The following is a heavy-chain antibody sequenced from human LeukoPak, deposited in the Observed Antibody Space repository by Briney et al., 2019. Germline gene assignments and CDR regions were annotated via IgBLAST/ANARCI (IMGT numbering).Heavy chain of an antibody. V-gene: IGHV4-39*01. J-gene: IGHJ4*02. Sequence: SETLSLTCTVSGGSISSSSYYWGWIRQPPGKGLEWIGSMYYSGSTYYNPSLKSRVTISVDRSKTQFSLKLSSVTAADTAVYYCARLIKDTTLAYWGQGTLVTVSS. CDR2: MYYSGST. D-gene: IGHD5-18*01. CDR1: GGSISSSSYY. CDR3: ARLIKDTTLAY.